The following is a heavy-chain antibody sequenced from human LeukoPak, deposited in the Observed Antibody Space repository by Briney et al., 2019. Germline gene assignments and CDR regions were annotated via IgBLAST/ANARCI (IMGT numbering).Heavy chain of an antibody. CDR3: ARIVPYYYGSGSYSYYFDY. V-gene: IGHV5-51*01. CDR1: GYSFTSYW. Sequence: GESLKISCKGSGYSFTSYWIGWVRQMPGKGLEWMGIIYPGDSDTRYSPSFQGQVTISADKSISTAYLQWSSLKASDTAMHYCARIVPYYYGSGSYSYYFDYWGQGTLVTVSS. D-gene: IGHD3-10*01. CDR2: IYPGDSDT. J-gene: IGHJ4*02.